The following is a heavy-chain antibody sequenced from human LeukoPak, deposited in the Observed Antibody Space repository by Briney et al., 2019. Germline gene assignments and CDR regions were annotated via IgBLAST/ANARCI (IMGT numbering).Heavy chain of an antibody. V-gene: IGHV3-74*01. J-gene: IGHJ4*02. CDR3: ARGRGGATTLVDY. CDR1: GFTFSSYW. Sequence: GGSRGLSWAASGFTFSSYWMPWFGQAPGKGLVWVSRINSDGSSTSYADSVKGRFTISRDNAKNTLYLQMNSLRAEDTAVYYCARGRGGATTLVDYWGQGTLVTVSS. D-gene: IGHD1-26*01. CDR2: INSDGSST.